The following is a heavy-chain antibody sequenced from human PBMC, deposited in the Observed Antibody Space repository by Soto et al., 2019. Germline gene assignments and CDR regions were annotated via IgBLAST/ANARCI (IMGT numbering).Heavy chain of an antibody. CDR2: IIPIFGTA. D-gene: IGHD4-17*01. CDR1: GGTFSSYA. J-gene: IGHJ3*02. CDR3: ARGNYGGNSVGTLGGAFDI. V-gene: IGHV1-69*13. Sequence: ASVKVSCKASGGTFSSYAISWVRQAPGQGLEWMGGIIPIFGTANYAQKFQGRVTITADESTSTAYMELSSLRSEDTAVYYCARGNYGGNSVGTLGGAFDIWGQGTMVTVSS.